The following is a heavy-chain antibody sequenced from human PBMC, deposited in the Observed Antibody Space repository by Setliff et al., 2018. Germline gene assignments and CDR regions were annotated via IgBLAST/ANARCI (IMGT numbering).Heavy chain of an antibody. V-gene: IGHV1-2*02. J-gene: IGHJ4*02. CDR2: INPNSGGT. Sequence: ASVKVSCKASDYTFTDYGIYWVRQAPGQGLEWMGWINPNSGGTNYAQKFQGRVTMSRDTSISTAYMELSRLRSDDTAIYYCARKISVTGTIDYWGQGTLVTVSS. CDR3: ARKISVTGTIDY. CDR1: DYTFTDYG. D-gene: IGHD1-20*01.